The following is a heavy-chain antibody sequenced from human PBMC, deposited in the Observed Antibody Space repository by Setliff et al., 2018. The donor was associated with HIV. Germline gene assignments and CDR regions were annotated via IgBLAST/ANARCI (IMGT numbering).Heavy chain of an antibody. Sequence: SGPTLVNPKQTLTLTCTFSGFSLGTVGVGVAWIRQPPGKALEYVALIYWDDDKVFSPHLRRRLSITKDTYRNQVVLTLTNIDPLDAGTYYCARHTIATRGPTNTRFFDYWGQGALVTVSS. CDR1: GFSLGTVGVG. CDR2: IYWDDDK. J-gene: IGHJ4*02. V-gene: IGHV2-5*02. D-gene: IGHD6-6*01. CDR3: ARHTIATRGPTNTRFFDY.